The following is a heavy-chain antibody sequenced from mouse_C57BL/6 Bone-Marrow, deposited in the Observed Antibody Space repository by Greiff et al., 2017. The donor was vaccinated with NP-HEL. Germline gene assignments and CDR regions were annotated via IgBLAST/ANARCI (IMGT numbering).Heavy chain of an antibody. CDR2: INPYNGGT. V-gene: IGHV1-19*01. CDR3: ARSLTGTEDY. D-gene: IGHD4-1*01. Sequence: EVKLQESGPVLVKPGASVKMSCKASGYTFTDYYMNWVKQSHGKSLEWIGVINPYNGGTSYNQKFKGKATLTVDKSSSTAYMELNSLTSEDSAVYYCARSLTGTEDYWGQGTTLTVSS. CDR1: GYTFTDYY. J-gene: IGHJ2*01.